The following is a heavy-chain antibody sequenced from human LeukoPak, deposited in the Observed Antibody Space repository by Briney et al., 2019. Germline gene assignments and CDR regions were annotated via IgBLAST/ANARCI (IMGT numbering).Heavy chain of an antibody. Sequence: GGSLRLSCAASGFTFSSYAMSWVRQAPGKGLEWVSAISGSGGSTYYADSVKGRFTISRDNSKNTLYLQMNSLRAEDTAVYYCAKCPEAALSLSYFQHWGQGTLVTVSS. CDR3: AKCPEAALSLSYFQH. CDR1: GFTFSSYA. D-gene: IGHD6-6*01. J-gene: IGHJ1*01. CDR2: ISGSGGST. V-gene: IGHV3-23*01.